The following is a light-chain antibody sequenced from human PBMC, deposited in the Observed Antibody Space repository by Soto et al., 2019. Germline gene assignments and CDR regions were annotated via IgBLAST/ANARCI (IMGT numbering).Light chain of an antibody. Sequence: EIVMTQSPATLSVSPGERVTLSCRASQSVSSNLAWYQQKPGQAPRLLIYGASTRATGIPARFSGSGSGTKFTLTISSLQSEDFAVYYCQHYHNWPPWTFGQGTKVEVK. CDR2: GAS. J-gene: IGKJ1*01. V-gene: IGKV3-15*01. CDR3: QHYHNWPPWT. CDR1: QSVSSN.